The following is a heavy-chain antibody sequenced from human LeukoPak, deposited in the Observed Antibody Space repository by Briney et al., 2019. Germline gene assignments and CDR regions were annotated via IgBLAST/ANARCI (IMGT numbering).Heavy chain of an antibody. CDR3: ARRSGVAVAGAFDY. Sequence: GGSLRLSCAASGFIFKNYGMHWVRQAPGKGLEWVAFIQYNATTKDYADSVKGRFTISRDNSKNTLHLQMNSLRAEDTAVYFCARRSGVAVAGAFDYWGQGTLVTVSS. V-gene: IGHV3-30*12. CDR2: IQYNATTK. D-gene: IGHD6-19*01. CDR1: GFIFKNYG. J-gene: IGHJ4*02.